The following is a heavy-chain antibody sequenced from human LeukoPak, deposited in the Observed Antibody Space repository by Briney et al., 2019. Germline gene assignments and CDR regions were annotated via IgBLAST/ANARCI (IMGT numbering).Heavy chain of an antibody. V-gene: IGHV4-39*07. D-gene: IGHD3-10*01. CDR3: AREGGSGFL. Sequence: SETLSLTCTVSGGSISSSSYYWGWIRQPPGKGLEWIGSIYYSGSTYYNPSLKSRVTISVDTSKNQFSLKLSSVTAADTAVYYCAREGGSGFLWGQGTLVTVSS. J-gene: IGHJ4*02. CDR1: GGSISSSSYY. CDR2: IYYSGST.